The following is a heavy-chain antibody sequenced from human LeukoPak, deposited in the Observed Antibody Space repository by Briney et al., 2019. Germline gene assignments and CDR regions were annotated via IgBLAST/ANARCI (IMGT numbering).Heavy chain of an antibody. D-gene: IGHD1/OR15-1a*01. Sequence: GGSLRLFCAASGFTFSTHAMSWVRQAPGKGLEWVSSLSGDGSTTYHADSVKGRFTISRDNSRSTLYLQVNSLSAEDTAVYYCARGTSLGRPGTYYFDYWGQGALVTVSS. CDR2: LSGDGSTT. J-gene: IGHJ4*02. CDR3: ARGTSLGRPGTYYFDY. V-gene: IGHV3-23*01. CDR1: GFTFSTHA.